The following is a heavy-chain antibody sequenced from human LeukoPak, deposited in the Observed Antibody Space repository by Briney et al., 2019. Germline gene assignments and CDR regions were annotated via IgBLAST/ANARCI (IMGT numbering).Heavy chain of an antibody. Sequence: GGSLRLSCAASGFTFSSYEMNWVRQDPGKGLEWVSYISSSGSTIYYADSVKGRFTISRDNAKNSLYLQMNSLRAEDTAVYYCARQDDDTGYYFDYWGQGTLVTVSS. CDR2: ISSSGSTI. CDR1: GFTFSSYE. V-gene: IGHV3-48*03. J-gene: IGHJ4*02. D-gene: IGHD1-1*01. CDR3: ARQDDDTGYYFDY.